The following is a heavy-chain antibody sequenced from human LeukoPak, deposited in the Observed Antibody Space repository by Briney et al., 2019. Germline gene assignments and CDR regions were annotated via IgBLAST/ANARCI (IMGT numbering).Heavy chain of an antibody. Sequence: PGGSLRLSCAASGFTFSNYAMSWVRQAPGKGLEWVSTISNSGDATYYADSVKGRFTISRDNSKNTLYLQMNSLRAEDTAVYYCARDSNPGDSSGYYDAFDIWGQGTKVTVSS. D-gene: IGHD3-22*01. CDR1: GFTFSNYA. CDR3: ARDSNPGDSSGYYDAFDI. CDR2: ISNSGDAT. V-gene: IGHV3-23*01. J-gene: IGHJ3*02.